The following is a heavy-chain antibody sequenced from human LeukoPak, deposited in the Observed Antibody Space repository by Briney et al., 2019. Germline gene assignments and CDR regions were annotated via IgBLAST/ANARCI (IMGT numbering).Heavy chain of an antibody. V-gene: IGHV1-69*05. J-gene: IGHJ4*02. CDR3: ATLTTVTPGHFDY. Sequence: SVKVSCKASGGTFSSYAISWVRQAPGQGLEWMGGIIPIFGTANYAQKFQGRVTITTDESTSTAYMELSSLRSEDTAVYYCATLTTVTPGHFDYWGQGTLVTVSS. D-gene: IGHD4-17*01. CDR1: GGTFSSYA. CDR2: IIPIFGTA.